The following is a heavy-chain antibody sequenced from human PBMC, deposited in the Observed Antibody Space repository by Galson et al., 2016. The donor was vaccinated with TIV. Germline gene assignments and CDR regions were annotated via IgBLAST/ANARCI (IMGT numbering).Heavy chain of an antibody. CDR3: ARKGWGTSAEMHSIDY. D-gene: IGHD6-19*01. Sequence: SETLSLTCSVSGGSISSYFWTWIRQSPGGGLEWIGYIYDSGSTSYNPSLKSRVTLSLDRSRSQLSLSLKSVTAADTAVYYCARKGWGTSAEMHSIDYWGRGTLVTVSS. V-gene: IGHV4-59*12. J-gene: IGHJ4*02. CDR2: IYDSGST. CDR1: GGSISSYF.